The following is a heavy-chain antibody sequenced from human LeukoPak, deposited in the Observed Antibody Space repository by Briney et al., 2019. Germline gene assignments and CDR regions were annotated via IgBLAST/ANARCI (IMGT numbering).Heavy chain of an antibody. V-gene: IGHV1-46*01. CDR1: GYTSTSYY. D-gene: IGHD2-2*01. J-gene: IGHJ5*02. CDR2: INPSGGST. Sequence: ASVKVSCKASGYTSTSYYMHWVRQAPGQGLEWMGIINPSGGSTSYAQKFQGRVTMTRDMSTSTVYMELSSLRSEDTAVYYCARDCYCSSTSCYLGFDPWGQGTLVTVSS. CDR3: ARDCYCSSTSCYLGFDP.